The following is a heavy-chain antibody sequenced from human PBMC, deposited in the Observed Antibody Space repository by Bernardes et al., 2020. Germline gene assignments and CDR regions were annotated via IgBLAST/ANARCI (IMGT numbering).Heavy chain of an antibody. CDR2: ISYSGST. CDR1: GGSISSYY. CDR3: ARGLPIAARAFDI. Sequence: SETLSLTCTVSGGSISSYYWSWIRQPPGKGLEWIGYISYSGSTNYNPSLKSRVTISVDTSKNQFSLKLSSVTAADTAVYYCARGLPIAARAFDIWGQGTMVTVSS. D-gene: IGHD6-6*01. J-gene: IGHJ3*02. V-gene: IGHV4-59*01.